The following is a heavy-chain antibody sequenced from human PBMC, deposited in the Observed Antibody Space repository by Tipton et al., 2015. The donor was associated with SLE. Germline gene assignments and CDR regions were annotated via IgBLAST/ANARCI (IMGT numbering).Heavy chain of an antibody. J-gene: IGHJ6*03. CDR1: GGSIGSNY. D-gene: IGHD2-2*01. CDR3: ARVPAVYYYYMDV. CDR2: IHYSGST. Sequence: TLSLTCTVSGGSIGSNYWSWIRQPPGKGLEWIGYIHYSGSTDYNPSLKSRVSMSLDSSKNQFSLNLTSVTAADTAVYYCARVPAVYYYYMDVWGKGTTVTVSS. V-gene: IGHV4-59*01.